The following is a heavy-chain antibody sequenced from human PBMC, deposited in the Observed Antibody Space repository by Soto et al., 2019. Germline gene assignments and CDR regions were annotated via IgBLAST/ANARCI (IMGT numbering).Heavy chain of an antibody. D-gene: IGHD1-26*01. CDR1: GFTFDHYA. CDR2: ITGSGENT. CDR3: AKVSLGATTITDFYYYGMDV. J-gene: IGHJ6*02. V-gene: IGHV3-23*01. Sequence: GSRILSGATSGFTFDHYALNLVRQAPGKGLEWVSGITGSGENTYYADSVKGRFTISRDNSKNTLYVQLNSLRVEDTAIYYCAKVSLGATTITDFYYYGMDVWGQGTMVTVSS.